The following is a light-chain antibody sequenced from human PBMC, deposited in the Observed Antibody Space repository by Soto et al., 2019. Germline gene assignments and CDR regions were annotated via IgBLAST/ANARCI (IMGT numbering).Light chain of an antibody. CDR3: MQGSHWPRT. CDR2: QVS. Sequence: DVVMTQSPLSLPVTLGQPASISCRSSQSLVFSDGNTYLNWFHQRPGQSPRRLIYQVSNRDSGVPDRLSGCESGTDFPMRISRVQAEYVGVYYCMQGSHWPRTFGQGTKVEIK. J-gene: IGKJ1*01. CDR1: QSLVFSDGNTY. V-gene: IGKV2-30*01.